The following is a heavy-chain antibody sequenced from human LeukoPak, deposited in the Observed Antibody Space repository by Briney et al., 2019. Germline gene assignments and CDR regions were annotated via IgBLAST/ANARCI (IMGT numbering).Heavy chain of an antibody. J-gene: IGHJ4*02. CDR3: ARYSSTWAFDY. CDR1: GGSIINSVYY. Sequence: KPSETLSLTCTVSGGSIINSVYYWGWIRQPPGQGLEWIANIYYTGNSNYNSSLKSRITISVDTSMNQFSLKLTSVTAADTAVYFCARYSSTWAFDYWGQGSLVTVSS. CDR2: IYYTGNS. D-gene: IGHD6-6*01. V-gene: IGHV4-39*01.